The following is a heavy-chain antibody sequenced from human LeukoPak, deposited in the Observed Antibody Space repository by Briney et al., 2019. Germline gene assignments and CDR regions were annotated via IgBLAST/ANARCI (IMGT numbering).Heavy chain of an antibody. CDR1: GFTFSDYY. D-gene: IGHD3-16*02. CDR3: ARGSYPLDH. J-gene: IGHJ4*02. V-gene: IGHV3-11*01. CDR2: ISGSTNSI. Sequence: PGGSLRLSCAASGFTFSDYYMSWIRQAPGKGLELVSYISGSTNSIYYADSVKGQFTISRDNAKNSLFLQMNSLRTEDTAVYYCARGSYPLDHWGQGTLVTVSS.